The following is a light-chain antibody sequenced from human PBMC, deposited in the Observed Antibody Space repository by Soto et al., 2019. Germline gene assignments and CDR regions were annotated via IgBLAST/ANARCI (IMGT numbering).Light chain of an antibody. Sequence: EIVLTQSPVTLSLSPGERATLSCRASQSVSRYLAWYQQKPDQAPRLLIYDAFNRATGIPARFSGSGSGTDFTLTISSLEPEDFVVYYCQQRSNWPITFGQGTRRRL. J-gene: IGKJ5*01. CDR2: DAF. CDR3: QQRSNWPIT. CDR1: QSVSRY. V-gene: IGKV3-11*01.